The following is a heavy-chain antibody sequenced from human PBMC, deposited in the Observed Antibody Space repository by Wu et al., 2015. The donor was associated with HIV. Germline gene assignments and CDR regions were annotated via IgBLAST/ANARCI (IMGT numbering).Heavy chain of an antibody. CDR2: IIPIFGTA. CDR1: GGTFSSYA. J-gene: IGHJ4*02. CDR3: ASGTDSSGWDVYFDY. Sequence: QVHAGAGLGREVKKPGSSVKVSCKASGGTFSSYAISWVRQAPGQGLEWMGGIIPIFGTANYAQKFQGRVTITTDESTSTAYMELGSLRSEDTAVYYCASGTDSSGWDVYFDYWGQGTLVTVSS. V-gene: IGHV1-69*05. D-gene: IGHD6-19*01.